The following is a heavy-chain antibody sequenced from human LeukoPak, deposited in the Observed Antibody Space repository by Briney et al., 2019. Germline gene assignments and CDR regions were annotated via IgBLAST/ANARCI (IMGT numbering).Heavy chain of an antibody. V-gene: IGHV1-24*01. CDR2: FDPEDGET. CDR1: GYTLTELS. Sequence: GFSVKVSCKVSGYTLTELSMHWVRQAPGKGLEWMGGFDPEDGETIYAQKFQGRVTMTEDTSTDTAYMELSSLRSEDTAVYYCATGPIAAAGTGYFDLWGRGTLVTVSS. CDR3: ATGPIAAAGTGYFDL. J-gene: IGHJ2*01. D-gene: IGHD6-13*01.